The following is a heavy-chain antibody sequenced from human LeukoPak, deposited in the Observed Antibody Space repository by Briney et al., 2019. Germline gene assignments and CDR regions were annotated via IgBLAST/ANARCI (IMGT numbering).Heavy chain of an antibody. CDR3: AKGLRYSDN. CDR2: IWYDGSNK. D-gene: IGHD3-9*01. J-gene: IGHJ4*02. CDR1: GFTFSSYG. V-gene: IGHV3-30*02. Sequence: GGSLRLSCAASGFTFSSYGMHWVRQAPGKGLEWVAVIWYDGSNKYYADSVKGRFTISRDNSKNTLYLQMNSLRADDTAVYYCAKGLRYSDNWGQGTLVTVSS.